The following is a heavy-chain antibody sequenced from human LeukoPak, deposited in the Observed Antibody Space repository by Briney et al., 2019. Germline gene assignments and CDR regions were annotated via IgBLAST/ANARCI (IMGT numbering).Heavy chain of an antibody. Sequence: EASVKVSCKASGYTFTSYDINWVRQATGQGLEWMGWMNPNSGNTGYAQKFQGRVTMTRNTSISTAYMELSSLGSEDTAVYYCARGRRRYCSSTSCSYYYYMDVWGKGTTVTVSS. CDR2: MNPNSGNT. CDR1: GYTFTSYD. CDR3: ARGRRRYCSSTSCSYYYYMDV. V-gene: IGHV1-8*01. J-gene: IGHJ6*03. D-gene: IGHD2-2*01.